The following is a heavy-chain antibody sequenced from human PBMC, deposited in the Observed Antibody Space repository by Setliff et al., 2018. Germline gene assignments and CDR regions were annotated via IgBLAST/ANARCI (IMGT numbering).Heavy chain of an antibody. Sequence: SETLSLTCTVSGGSISSGGYYWSWIRQHPGKGLEWIGYIYYSGSTYYNPSLKSRVTISVDTSKNQFSLKLSSVTAADTAVYYCARRRLYSSSWFEGAFDIWGQGTMVTVSS. D-gene: IGHD6-13*01. CDR2: IYYSGST. J-gene: IGHJ3*02. CDR3: ARRRLYSSSWFEGAFDI. CDR1: GGSISSGGYY. V-gene: IGHV4-31*03.